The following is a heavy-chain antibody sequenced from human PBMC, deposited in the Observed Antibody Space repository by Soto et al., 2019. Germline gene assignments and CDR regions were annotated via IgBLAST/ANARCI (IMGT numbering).Heavy chain of an antibody. J-gene: IGHJ3*02. D-gene: IGHD3-9*01. CDR3: ARAGRITIFSTGYPLNAFDI. CDR2: ISSDGSLK. Sequence: GGSLRLSCAASGFAFSTFGMHWVRPAPGKGLEWVAAISSDGSLKTYVDSAKGRFTISRDNSKNTLYLQMNSLRAEDTAVYYCARAGRITIFSTGYPLNAFDIWGQGTMVTVSS. CDR1: GFAFSTFG. V-gene: IGHV3-30*03.